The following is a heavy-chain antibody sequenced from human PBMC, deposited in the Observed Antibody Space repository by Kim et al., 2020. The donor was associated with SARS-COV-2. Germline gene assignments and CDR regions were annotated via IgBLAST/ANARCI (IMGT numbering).Heavy chain of an antibody. CDR1: GFTAGFYW. CDR3: ARDTEGLNDAFDI. J-gene: IGHJ3*02. D-gene: IGHD2-21*02. CDR2: INSDGSTR. Sequence: GGSLRLSCAASGFTAGFYWMHWVRQAPGKGLVWVSRINSDGSTRDYADSVKGRFTISSDNAKNTLHLQMNSLRAEDSAVYYCARDTEGLNDAFDIWVQGT. V-gene: IGHV3-74*01.